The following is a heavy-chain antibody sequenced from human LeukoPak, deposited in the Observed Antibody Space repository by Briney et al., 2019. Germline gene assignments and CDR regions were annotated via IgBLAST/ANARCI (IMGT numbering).Heavy chain of an antibody. Sequence: QGYGCMFAXHXXXGGRQLPGKXXXXVXXIYPRDSDTRYNPSFQGQVIISADKSNSVAYLQWTSLKASDTAMYYCARPRGGDAFDAFNIWGQGTMVIVSS. CDR3: ARPRGGDAFDAFNI. V-gene: IGHV5-51*01. D-gene: IGHD2-21*02. J-gene: IGHJ3*02. CDR1: GCMFAXHX. CDR2: IYPRDSDT.